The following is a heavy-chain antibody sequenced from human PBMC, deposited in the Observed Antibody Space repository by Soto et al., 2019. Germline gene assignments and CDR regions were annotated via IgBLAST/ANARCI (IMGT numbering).Heavy chain of an antibody. CDR1: GGSLSSYA. V-gene: IGHV1-69*13. J-gene: IGHJ6*02. CDR3: ARAKRVQLWLRKYGMDV. Sequence: SVKVSCKASGGSLSSYAISWVRQAPGQGLEWMGGIIPIFGTANYAQEFQGRVTITADESTSTAYMELSSLRSEDTAVYYCARAKRVQLWLRKYGMDVWGQGTTVTVSS. CDR2: IIPIFGTA. D-gene: IGHD5-18*01.